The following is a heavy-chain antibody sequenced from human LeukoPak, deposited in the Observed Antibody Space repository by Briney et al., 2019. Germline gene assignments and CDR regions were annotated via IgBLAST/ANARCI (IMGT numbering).Heavy chain of an antibody. J-gene: IGHJ4*02. D-gene: IGHD3-22*01. CDR1: GFTFSSYG. CDR3: ARAHAESYDSSGYYFDY. V-gene: IGHV3-30*03. Sequence: PGGSLRLSCAASGFTFSSYGMHWVRQAPGKGLEWVAFISYDGSNQYYADSVKGRFTISRDNSKNTLYLQMNSLRAEDRAVYYCARAHAESYDSSGYYFDYWGQGTLVTVSS. CDR2: ISYDGSNQ.